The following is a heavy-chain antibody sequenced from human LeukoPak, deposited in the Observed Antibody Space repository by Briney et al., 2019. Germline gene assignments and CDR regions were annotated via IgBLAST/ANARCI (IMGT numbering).Heavy chain of an antibody. CDR1: GFSFSSNG. V-gene: IGHV3-33*01. Sequence: GGSLRLSCAASGFSFSSNGMHWARQAPGKGLEWVALIWYDGSNKYYADSVKGRFTISRDNSKNTLYLQMNSLRAEDTAVYYCARMYTYGRCWGQGTLVTVSS. CDR3: ARMYTYGRC. J-gene: IGHJ4*02. CDR2: IWYDGSNK. D-gene: IGHD1-1*01.